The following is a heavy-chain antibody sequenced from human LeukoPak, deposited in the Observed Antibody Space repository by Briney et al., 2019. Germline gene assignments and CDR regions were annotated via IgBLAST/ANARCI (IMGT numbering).Heavy chain of an antibody. CDR1: GGSFSGYY. V-gene: IGHV4-34*01. CDR3: ARAGGYYSSGSYLEY. CDR2: INHSGST. J-gene: IGHJ4*02. Sequence: SETLSLTCAVYGGSFSGYYWSWIRQPPGKGLEWIGEINHSGSTNYNPSLKSRVTISVDTSKNQFSLKLSSVTAADTAVYYCARAGGYYSSGSYLEYWGQGTLVTVSS. D-gene: IGHD3-10*01.